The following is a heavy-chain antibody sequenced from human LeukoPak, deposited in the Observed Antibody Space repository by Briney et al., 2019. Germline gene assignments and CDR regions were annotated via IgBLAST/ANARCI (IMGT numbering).Heavy chain of an antibody. J-gene: IGHJ4*02. Sequence: SETLSLTCAAYGGSFSGYYWSWIRQPPGKGLEWIGEINHSGSTNYNPSLKSRVTISVDTSKNQFSLKLSSVTAADTAVYYCARFSRLGYCSSTSCYHYFDYWGQGTLVTVSS. CDR1: GGSFSGYY. V-gene: IGHV4-34*01. CDR2: INHSGST. D-gene: IGHD2-2*01. CDR3: ARFSRLGYCSSTSCYHYFDY.